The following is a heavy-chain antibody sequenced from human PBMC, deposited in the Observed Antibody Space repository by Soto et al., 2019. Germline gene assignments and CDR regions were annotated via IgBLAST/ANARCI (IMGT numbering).Heavy chain of an antibody. CDR2: ISGSGGST. V-gene: IGHV3-23*01. Sequence: EVQLLESGGGLVQPGGSLRLSCAASGFTCSSYAMSWVRQAPGKGLEWVSAISGSGGSTYYADSVKGRFTISRDNSKNTLYLQMNSLRAEDTAVFYCAKEDTYYYYGMDVWGQGTTVTVSS. CDR3: AKEDTYYYYGMDV. D-gene: IGHD5-18*01. J-gene: IGHJ6*02. CDR1: GFTCSSYA.